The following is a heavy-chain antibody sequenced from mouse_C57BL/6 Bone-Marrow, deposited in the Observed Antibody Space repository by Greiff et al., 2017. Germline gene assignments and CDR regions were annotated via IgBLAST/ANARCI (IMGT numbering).Heavy chain of an antibody. D-gene: IGHD2-3*01. CDR2: INPSNGGT. J-gene: IGHJ2*01. Sequence: QVQLQQPGTELVKPGASVKLSCKASGYTFTSYWMHWVKQRPGQGLEWIGNINPSNGGTKYNEKFKSKATLTVDKPSSTAYMQLSSLTSEDSAVYYCARSGGYYYFDYWGQGTTLTVSS. CDR3: ARSGGYYYFDY. CDR1: GYTFTSYW. V-gene: IGHV1-53*01.